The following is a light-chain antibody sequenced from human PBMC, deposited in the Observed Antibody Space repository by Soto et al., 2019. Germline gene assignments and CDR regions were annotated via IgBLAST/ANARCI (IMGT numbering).Light chain of an antibody. V-gene: IGKV3-20*01. J-gene: IGKJ1*01. CDR1: QSVSSSY. Sequence: EIVLTQSPGTLSLSPGERATLSCRASQSVSSSYLAWYQQKPGQAPRLLIYGASSRATGIPDRFSGSGSGTDFPLTISRLEPEDCAVYFCQQYGSSPRTFGQGTKVDSK. CDR3: QQYGSSPRT. CDR2: GAS.